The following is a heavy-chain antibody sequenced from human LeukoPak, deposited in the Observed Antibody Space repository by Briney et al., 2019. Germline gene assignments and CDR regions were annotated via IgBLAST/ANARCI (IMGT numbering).Heavy chain of an antibody. Sequence: ASVEVSCKASGYTFTGYYMHWVRQAPGQGLEWMGWINPNSGGTNYAQKFQGRVTMTRDTSISTAYMELSRLRSDDTAVYYCARDRGLMITFGGVISDYWGQGTLVTVSS. D-gene: IGHD3-16*02. CDR2: INPNSGGT. CDR3: ARDRGLMITFGGVISDY. CDR1: GYTFTGYY. J-gene: IGHJ4*02. V-gene: IGHV1-2*02.